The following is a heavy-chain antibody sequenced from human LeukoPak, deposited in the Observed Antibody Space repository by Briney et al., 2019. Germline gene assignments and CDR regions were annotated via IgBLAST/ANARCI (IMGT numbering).Heavy chain of an antibody. Sequence: GGSLRLSCAASGFTFSSYEMNWVRQAPGKGLEWVSYISSSGSTIYYADSVKGRFTISRDNAKNSLYLQMNSLRAEDTAVYYCARGYRVVVTAITRDYWGQGTLATVSS. J-gene: IGHJ4*02. CDR1: GFTFSSYE. D-gene: IGHD2-21*02. CDR2: ISSSGSTI. V-gene: IGHV3-48*03. CDR3: ARGYRVVVTAITRDY.